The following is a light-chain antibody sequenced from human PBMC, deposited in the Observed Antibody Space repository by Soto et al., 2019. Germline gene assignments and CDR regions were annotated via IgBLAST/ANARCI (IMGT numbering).Light chain of an antibody. V-gene: IGKV1-8*01. CDR3: QQCYNYHRK. Sequence: AIRMTQSPSSFSASTGDRVSITCRATQDIGTYLAWYQQIPGKAPKLLIYDASTLQTGVPSRFSGSGSGTDFTLTISYLQSEDFGTYYCQQCYNYHRKCGQVTKAEIK. CDR1: QDIGTY. J-gene: IGKJ1*01. CDR2: DAS.